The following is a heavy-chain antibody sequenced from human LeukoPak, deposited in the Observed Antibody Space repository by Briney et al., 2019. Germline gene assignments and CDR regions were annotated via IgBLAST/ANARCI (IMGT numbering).Heavy chain of an antibody. CDR1: GFIFSTYS. J-gene: IGHJ6*03. CDR2: ISSSSSTI. Sequence: GGSLRLSCAASGFIFSTYSMNWVRQAPGRGLEWVSYISSSSSTIYYADSVKGRFTISRDNAENSLYLQMNSLGAEDTAVYYCARDDHYNYYYMDVWGKGTTVTVSS. V-gene: IGHV3-48*01. CDR3: ARDDHYNYYYMDV.